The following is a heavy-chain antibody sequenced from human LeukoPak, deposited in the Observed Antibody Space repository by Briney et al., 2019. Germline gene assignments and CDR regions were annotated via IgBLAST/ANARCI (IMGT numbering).Heavy chain of an antibody. J-gene: IGHJ4*02. CDR1: GYIFTGYW. V-gene: IGHV5-51*01. CDR3: ARRREGATVASYYFDY. Sequence: AESLMISCKGHGYIFTGYWIGWVRQMPGKGLEWRGIIYPGDAETRYSPSFQSHVTFSADKSISSAYLQWSSLKASDTAMYYCARRREGATVASYYFDYWGQGTLVTVAS. D-gene: IGHD4-17*01. CDR2: IYPGDAET.